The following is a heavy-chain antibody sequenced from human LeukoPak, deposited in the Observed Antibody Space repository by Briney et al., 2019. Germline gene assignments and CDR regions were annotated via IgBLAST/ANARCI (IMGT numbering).Heavy chain of an antibody. D-gene: IGHD1-26*01. J-gene: IGHJ4*02. Sequence: ASVKVSCKASGYTFTAYYMHWVRQAPGQGLEWMGWINPNSGATDYAQKFQGRVTMTRDTSITTAYMDLSGLRSDDTAMYYCARTTVRVAPFEYWGQGTLVTVSS. CDR2: INPNSGAT. CDR1: GYTFTAYY. CDR3: ARTTVRVAPFEY. V-gene: IGHV1-2*02.